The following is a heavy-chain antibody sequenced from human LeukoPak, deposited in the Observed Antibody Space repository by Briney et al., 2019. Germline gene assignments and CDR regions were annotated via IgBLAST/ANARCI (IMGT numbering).Heavy chain of an antibody. V-gene: IGHV4-61*02. CDR2: IYTSGST. CDR3: ARAPGYDSSASSPPPAFDI. CDR1: GGSISSGSYY. D-gene: IGHD3-22*01. Sequence: PSQTLSLTFTVSGGSISSGSYYWSWIRQPAGKGLEWIGRIYTSGSTNYNPSLKSRATISVDTSKNQLSLKLSSVTAADTAVYYCARAPGYDSSASSPPPAFDIWGQGTMVTVSS. J-gene: IGHJ3*02.